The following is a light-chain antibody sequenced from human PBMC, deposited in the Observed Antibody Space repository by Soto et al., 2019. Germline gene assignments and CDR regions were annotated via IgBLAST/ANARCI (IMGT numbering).Light chain of an antibody. CDR3: QQSDSIPIT. Sequence: DVQMTQSPSSLSASLPHSFTIPFRASQPISRNLNWYQQKPGKAPKLLTYAASSLQSGVPSRFSGSGSGTDFTLAISSLQPEDFATYFCQQSDSIPITFGQGTRLEIK. V-gene: IGKV1-39*01. CDR1: QPISRN. CDR2: AAS. J-gene: IGKJ5*01.